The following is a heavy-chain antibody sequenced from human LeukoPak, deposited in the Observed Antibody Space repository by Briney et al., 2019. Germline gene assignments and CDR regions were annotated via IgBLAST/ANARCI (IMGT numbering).Heavy chain of an antibody. D-gene: IGHD3-22*01. V-gene: IGHV3-21*01. J-gene: IGHJ6*02. CDR3: ARDRFSDSSSMDV. CDR2: ISSSSSYI. Sequence: GGSLRLSCAASGFTFSSYSMNWVRQAPGKGLEWVSSISSSSSYIYYADSVKGRFTISRDNAKNSLYLQMNSLRAEDTGVYYCARDRFSDSSSMDVWGQGTTVTVSS. CDR1: GFTFSSYS.